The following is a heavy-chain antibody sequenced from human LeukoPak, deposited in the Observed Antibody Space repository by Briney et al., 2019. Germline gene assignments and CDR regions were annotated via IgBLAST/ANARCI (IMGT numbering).Heavy chain of an antibody. Sequence: ASVKVSCKASGGTFSSYAISWVRQAPGQGLEWMGGIIPIFGTANYAQKFQGRVTIATDESTSTAYMELSSLRSEDTAVYYCARGTDYDRPAYFDYWGQGTLVTVSS. D-gene: IGHD4-17*01. CDR1: GGTFSSYA. V-gene: IGHV1-69*05. CDR3: ARGTDYDRPAYFDY. J-gene: IGHJ4*02. CDR2: IIPIFGTA.